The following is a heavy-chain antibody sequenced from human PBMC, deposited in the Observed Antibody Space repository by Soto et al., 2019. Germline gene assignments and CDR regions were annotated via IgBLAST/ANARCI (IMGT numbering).Heavy chain of an antibody. Sequence: PGWSLRLSCTASGFTFGNYRMVWVRQGGGNXVEWGANIKEDGSVRYYADSVKGRFTISRDNARESLYLQMDSLRAEDTAVYFCARDGNYYVPLTHYYDPFDVWGQGTMFTVSS. J-gene: IGHJ3*01. V-gene: IGHV3-7*03. CDR1: GFTFGNYR. CDR2: IKEDGSVR. CDR3: ARDGNYYVPLTHYYDPFDV. D-gene: IGHD3-10*02.